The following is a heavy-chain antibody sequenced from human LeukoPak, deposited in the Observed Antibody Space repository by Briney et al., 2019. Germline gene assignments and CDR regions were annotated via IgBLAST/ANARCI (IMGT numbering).Heavy chain of an antibody. V-gene: IGHV3-7*01. CDR2: IKEDGSEK. CDR3: ARNRIGLAY. Sequence: GGSLRLSCAASGLTFSSYWMSWVRQAPGKGPEWVASIKEDGSEKYYVEYVKGRFIISRDNAKNSLYLQMNSLSAEDTAVYYCARNRIGLAYWGQGTLVTVSS. CDR1: GLTFSSYW. D-gene: IGHD2/OR15-2a*01. J-gene: IGHJ4*02.